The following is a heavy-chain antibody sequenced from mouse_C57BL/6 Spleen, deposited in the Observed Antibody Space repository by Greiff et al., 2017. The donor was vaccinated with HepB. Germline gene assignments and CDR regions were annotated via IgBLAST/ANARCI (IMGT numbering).Heavy chain of an antibody. CDR3: AREAPYYYGSSPYAY. Sequence: QVQLKQSGAELARPGASVKLSCKASGYTFTSYGISWVKQRTGQGLEWIGEIYPRSGNTYYNEKFKGKATLTADKSSSTAYMELRSLTSEDSAVYFCAREAPYYYGSSPYAYWGQGTLVTVSA. V-gene: IGHV1-81*01. CDR1: GYTFTSYG. J-gene: IGHJ3*01. CDR2: IYPRSGNT. D-gene: IGHD1-1*01.